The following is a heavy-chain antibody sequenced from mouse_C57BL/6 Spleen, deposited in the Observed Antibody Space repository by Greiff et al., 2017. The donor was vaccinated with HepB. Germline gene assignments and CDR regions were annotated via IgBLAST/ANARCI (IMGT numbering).Heavy chain of an antibody. CDR2: ISYSGST. V-gene: IGHV3-1*01. D-gene: IGHD2-12*01. CDR1: GYSITSGYD. J-gene: IGHJ2*01. Sequence: DVQLQESGPGMVKPSQSLSLTCTVTGYSITSGYDWHWIRHFPGNKLEWMGYISYSGSTNYNPSLKSRISITHDTSKNHFFLKLNSVTTEDTATYYCARALYRGPFDYWGQGTTLTVSS. CDR3: ARALYRGPFDY.